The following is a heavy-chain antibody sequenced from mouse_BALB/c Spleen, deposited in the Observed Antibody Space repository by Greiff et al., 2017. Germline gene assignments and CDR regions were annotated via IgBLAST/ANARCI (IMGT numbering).Heavy chain of an antibody. CDR2: IDPANGNT. J-gene: IGHJ3*01. D-gene: IGHD2-3*01. CDR3: ARKNDGYYAAWFAY. V-gene: IGHV14-3*02. Sequence: VQLKQSGAELVKPGASVKLSCTASGFNIKDTYMHWVKQRPEQGLEWIGRIDPANGNTKYDPKFQGKATITADTSSNTAYLQLSSLTSEDTAVYYCARKNDGYYAAWFAYWGQGTLVTVSA. CDR1: GFNIKDTY.